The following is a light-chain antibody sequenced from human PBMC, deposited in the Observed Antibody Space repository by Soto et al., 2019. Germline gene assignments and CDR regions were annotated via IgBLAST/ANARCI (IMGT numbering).Light chain of an antibody. Sequence: QSVLTQPPSVSEGPGQRVTISCYGSTSNIGKNTVNWYQQLPGEAPKLFIYYDDLLASGVSDRFSGSKSGTSASLAISGLQSEDEADYYRGAWDDSLNGWVFGGGTKLTVL. V-gene: IGLV1-36*01. CDR2: YDD. CDR1: TSNIGKNT. CDR3: GAWDDSLNGWV. J-gene: IGLJ3*02.